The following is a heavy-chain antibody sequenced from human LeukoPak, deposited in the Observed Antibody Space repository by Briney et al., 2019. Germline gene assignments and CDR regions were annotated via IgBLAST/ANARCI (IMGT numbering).Heavy chain of an antibody. CDR2: IYHSGST. D-gene: IGHD4-17*01. J-gene: IGHJ4*02. Sequence: SETLSLTCAVSGGSISSGGYSWSWIRQPPGKGLEWIGYIYHSGSTYYNPSLKSRVTISVDRSKNQFSLKLSSVTAADTAVYYCARGDYEYYFDYWGQGTLVTVSS. V-gene: IGHV4-30-2*01. CDR1: GGSISSGGYS. CDR3: ARGDYEYYFDY.